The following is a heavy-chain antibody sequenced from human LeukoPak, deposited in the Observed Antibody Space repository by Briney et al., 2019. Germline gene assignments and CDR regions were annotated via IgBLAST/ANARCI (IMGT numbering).Heavy chain of an antibody. CDR1: GYTFTSYG. CDR2: ISAYNGNT. CDR3: ARDRYKITIFGVVITTVFDY. J-gene: IGHJ4*02. Sequence: GASVKVSCKASGYTFTSYGISWVRQAPGQGLEWMGWISAYNGNTNYAQKLQGRVTMTTDTSTSTAYMELRSLRSDDTAVYYCARDRYKITIFGVVITTVFDYWGQGTLVTVSS. V-gene: IGHV1-18*01. D-gene: IGHD3-3*01.